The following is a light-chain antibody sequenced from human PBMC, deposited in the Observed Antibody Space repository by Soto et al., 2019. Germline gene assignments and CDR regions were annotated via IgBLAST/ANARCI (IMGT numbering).Light chain of an antibody. CDR3: QHYGRAPWT. V-gene: IGKV3-20*01. CDR2: GAS. CDR1: QSVGSRY. Sequence: EIVLTQSPGTLSLSPGERATLSCRASQSVGSRYLAWYQQKPGQAPRLLIYGASSMATGIPDRFSGSGSGTDFTLTVSRLEPEDFAVYYCQHYGRAPWTVGQGTKVEIK. J-gene: IGKJ1*01.